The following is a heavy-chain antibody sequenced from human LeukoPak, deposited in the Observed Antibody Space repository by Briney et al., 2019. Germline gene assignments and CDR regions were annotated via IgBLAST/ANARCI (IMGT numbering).Heavy chain of an antibody. J-gene: IGHJ4*02. CDR2: ICPGDSDA. D-gene: IGHD2-2*01. CDR1: GNIFSDYC. CDR3: ARRYCTSTSCFHLDY. Sequence: GESLKISCKASGNIFSDYCIAWVRQMPGKGLEWMGTICPGDSDARYSPSFQGQVTISADKSISTAYLQWSSLKASDTAMYYCARRYCTSTSCFHLDYWGQGTLVTASS. V-gene: IGHV5-51*01.